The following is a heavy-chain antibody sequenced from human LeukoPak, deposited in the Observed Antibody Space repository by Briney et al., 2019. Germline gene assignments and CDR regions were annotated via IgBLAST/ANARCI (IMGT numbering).Heavy chain of an antibody. CDR2: INPNSGGT. D-gene: IGHD5-18*01. CDR1: AYIFIDYY. Sequence: ASVKASCKASAYIFIDYYIHWVRQAPGQGLEWMGWINPNSGGTTYAQSFQGRVTMTRDTSISTAYMDLSRLRSDDTAVYYCARDRSALGYRQFDYWGQGTLVTVSS. V-gene: IGHV1-2*02. CDR3: ARDRSALGYRQFDY. J-gene: IGHJ4*02.